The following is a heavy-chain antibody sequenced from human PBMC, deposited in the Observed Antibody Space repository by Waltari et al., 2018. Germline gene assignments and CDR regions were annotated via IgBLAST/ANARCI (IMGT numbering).Heavy chain of an antibody. CDR2: ISNSGDMT. Sequence: EVQLVESGGGLVQPGGSLGLCGSGFGLSDVSMAWVRQAPGKGLEWVSGISNSGDMTSYADSVKGRFTISRDTSKNTLFLQMNGLRAEDTAIYYCASAPRPMVSAPFDYWGQGVLVTVSS. D-gene: IGHD2-15*01. CDR3: ASAPRPMVSAPFDY. CDR1: GLSDVS. J-gene: IGHJ4*02. V-gene: IGHV3-23*04.